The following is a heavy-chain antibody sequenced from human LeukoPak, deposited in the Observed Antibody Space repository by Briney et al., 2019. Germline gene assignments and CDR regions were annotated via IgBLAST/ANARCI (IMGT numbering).Heavy chain of an antibody. V-gene: IGHV3-23*01. D-gene: IGHD2-21*01. CDR1: GFTFSNYA. CDR3: AKDGGGNCYDPIDY. J-gene: IGHJ4*02. Sequence: PGGSLRLSCGFPGFTFSNYAMSWVRQAPGKGLEWISGITDSGRSSYFADSVRGRFTISRDKSKNTLYLQMNSLRAEDTALYFCAKDGGGNCYDPIDYWGQGILVTVSS. CDR2: ITDSGRSS.